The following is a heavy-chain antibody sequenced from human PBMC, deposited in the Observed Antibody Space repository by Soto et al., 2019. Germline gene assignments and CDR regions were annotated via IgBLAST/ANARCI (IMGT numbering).Heavy chain of an antibody. J-gene: IGHJ3*02. CDR3: ARDQGTTFSETGALDI. V-gene: IGHV4-31*03. CDR2: IYYSGST. CDR1: GGSISSGGYY. D-gene: IGHD6-19*01. Sequence: PSETLSLTCTVSGGSISSGGYYWSWIRQHPGKGLEWIGYIYYSGSTYYNPSLKSRVTISVDTSKNQFSLKLSSVTAADTAVYYCARDQGTTFSETGALDIWGQGTMVTVSS.